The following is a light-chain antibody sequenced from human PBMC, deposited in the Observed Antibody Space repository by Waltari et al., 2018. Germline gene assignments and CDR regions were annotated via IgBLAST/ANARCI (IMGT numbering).Light chain of an antibody. CDR3: QQYNTYST. V-gene: IGKV1-39*01. Sequence: DIQMTQSPSSLSASVGDRVTITCRASQSIGTFLNWYQQKPGTAPKVLIYGASSLQSGVPSRFSGSGSGTDFTLTISSLQPDDFATYYCQQYNTYSTFGQGTKLEIK. J-gene: IGKJ2*01. CDR1: QSIGTF. CDR2: GAS.